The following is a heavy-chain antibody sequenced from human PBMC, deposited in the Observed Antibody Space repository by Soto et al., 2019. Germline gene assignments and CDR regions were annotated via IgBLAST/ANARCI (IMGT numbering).Heavy chain of an antibody. V-gene: IGHV3-23*01. CDR3: VGYHYESGGYYGFDL. CDR2: ISSAGDRS. CDR1: GFTFGTYS. D-gene: IGHD3-22*01. Sequence: PGESLKISCVASGFTFGTYSMTWVRQAPGRGLEWLSSISSAGDRSYYTDSVKGRFTISRDNPKTTLYLQMNSLRAEDTGVYYCVGYHYESGGYYGFDLWGLGTLVTVSS. J-gene: IGHJ4*02.